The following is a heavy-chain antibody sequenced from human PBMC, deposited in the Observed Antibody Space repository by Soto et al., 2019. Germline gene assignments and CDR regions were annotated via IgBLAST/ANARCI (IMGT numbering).Heavy chain of an antibody. D-gene: IGHD3-3*01. CDR3: ANDFWSEYR. Sequence: AGGSLRLSCVASGFTFITYEMNWVRQAPGRGLEWISYISGSSSMIYYTDSVKGRFIISRDNAKNSLYLQMNSLRAEDTAVYYCANDFWSEYRWGQGTLVTVSS. V-gene: IGHV3-48*03. J-gene: IGHJ4*02. CDR2: ISGSSSMI. CDR1: GFTFITYE.